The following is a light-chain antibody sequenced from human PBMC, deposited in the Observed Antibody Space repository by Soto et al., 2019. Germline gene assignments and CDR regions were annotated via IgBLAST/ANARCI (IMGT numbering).Light chain of an antibody. CDR1: QSISYY. V-gene: IGKV3-11*01. Sequence: EIVLTQAPATLSLSPGERATLSCRASQSISYYLAWYQQKPGQAPRLLIYDASNRATGVPARFSGSGSGTDFTLTISRLEPEDVAVYYCQQRSNWVAFGGGTKVEI. J-gene: IGKJ4*01. CDR3: QQRSNWVA. CDR2: DAS.